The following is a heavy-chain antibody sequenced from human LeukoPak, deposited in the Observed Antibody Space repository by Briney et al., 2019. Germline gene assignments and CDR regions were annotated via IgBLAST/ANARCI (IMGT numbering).Heavy chain of an antibody. J-gene: IGHJ4*02. CDR3: AKVGEPYGSGSYYVDY. CDR2: TYSGGST. V-gene: IGHV3-66*01. CDR1: GFTVSSTY. Sequence: GGSLRLSCLASGFTVSSTYMSWVRQAPGKGLEWVSVTYSGGSTYYADSVKGRCTISRDNSKNTLYLQMNSLRAEDTAVYYCAKVGEPYGSGSYYVDYWGQGTLVTVSS. D-gene: IGHD3-10*01.